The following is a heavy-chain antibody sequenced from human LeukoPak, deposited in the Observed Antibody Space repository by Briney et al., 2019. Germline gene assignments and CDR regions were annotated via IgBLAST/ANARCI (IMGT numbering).Heavy chain of an antibody. J-gene: IGHJ5*02. V-gene: IGHV3-48*03. Sequence: GGSLRLSCTASGFNFSSFEMNWVRQAPGKGLKWVACISSSGDTISYADSVRGRFTVSRDNTKDSLHLQMNSLRGEDTAFYYCASYGSGNLWGQGTLVTVSS. CDR1: GFNFSSFE. CDR2: ISSSGDTI. D-gene: IGHD3-10*01. CDR3: ASYGSGNL.